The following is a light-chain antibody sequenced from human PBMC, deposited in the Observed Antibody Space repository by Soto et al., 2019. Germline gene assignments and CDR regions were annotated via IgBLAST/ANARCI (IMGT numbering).Light chain of an antibody. V-gene: IGLV2-11*01. CDR1: SSDVGGYNY. J-gene: IGLJ2*01. CDR2: DVS. CDR3: CSYAGTYTEV. Sequence: QSALTQPRSVSGSPGQSVTISCTGTSSDVGGYNYVSWYQQHPGKAPKLMVYDVSERPSGVPDRFSGSKSGNTASLTISGLQAEDEADYYCCSYAGTYTEVFGGGTQLTVL.